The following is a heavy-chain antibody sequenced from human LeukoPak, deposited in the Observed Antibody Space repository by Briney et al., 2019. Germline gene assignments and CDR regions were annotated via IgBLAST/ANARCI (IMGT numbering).Heavy chain of an antibody. V-gene: IGHV4-39*07. CDR1: GGSISSSSYY. CDR3: ARGDGSNNYWAFDY. D-gene: IGHD3-10*01. Sequence: PSETLSLTCTVSGGSISSSSYYWGWIRQPPGKGLEWIGSIYYSGSTYYNPSLKSRVTISVDTSKNQFSLKLSSVTAADTAVYYCARGDGSNNYWAFDYWGQGTLVTVSS. J-gene: IGHJ4*02. CDR2: IYYSGST.